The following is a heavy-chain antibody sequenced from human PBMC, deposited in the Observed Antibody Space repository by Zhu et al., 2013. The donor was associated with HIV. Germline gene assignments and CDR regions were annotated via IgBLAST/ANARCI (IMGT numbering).Heavy chain of an antibody. J-gene: IGHJ3*02. D-gene: IGHD5-12*01. CDR2: INPNSGGT. Sequence: QVQLVQSGAEVKKPGASVKVSCKASGYTFTGYYMHWVRQAPGQGLEWMGWINPNSGGTNYAQKFQGRVTMTRDTSISTAYMELSRLRSDDTAVYYCARGREMATTKELDAFDIWGQGTMVTVSS. V-gene: IGHV1-2*02. CDR3: ARGREMATTKELDAFDI. CDR1: GYTFTGYY.